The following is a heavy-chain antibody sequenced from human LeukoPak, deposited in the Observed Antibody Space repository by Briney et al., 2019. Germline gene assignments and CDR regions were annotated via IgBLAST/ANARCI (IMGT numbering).Heavy chain of an antibody. V-gene: IGHV1-69*05. CDR2: IIPIFGTA. J-gene: IGHJ3*02. CDR3: ASGWYSYGLWAFDI. Sequence: ASVKVSCKASGGTFSSYAISWVRQAPGQGLEWMGRIIPIFGTANYAQKFQGRVTITTDESTSTAYVELSSLRSEDTAVCYCASGWYSYGLWAFDIWGQGTMVTVSS. D-gene: IGHD5-18*01. CDR1: GGTFSSYA.